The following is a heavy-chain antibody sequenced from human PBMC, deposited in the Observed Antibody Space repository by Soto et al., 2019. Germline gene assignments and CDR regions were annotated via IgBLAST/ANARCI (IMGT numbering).Heavy chain of an antibody. CDR1: GFTFSSYS. Sequence: PGGSLRLSCAASGFTFSSYSMNWVRQAPGKGLEWVSSISSSSSYIYYADSVKGRFTISRDNSKNTLYLQMNSLRAEDTAVYYCAKGNGPAARSQYFDYWGQGTLVTVSS. CDR2: ISSSSSYI. CDR3: AKGNGPAARSQYFDY. J-gene: IGHJ4*02. V-gene: IGHV3-21*01. D-gene: IGHD2-8*01.